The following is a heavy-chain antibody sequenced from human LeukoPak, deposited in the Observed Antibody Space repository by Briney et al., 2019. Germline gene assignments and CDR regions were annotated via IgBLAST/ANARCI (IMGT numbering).Heavy chain of an antibody. V-gene: IGHV4-39*01. J-gene: IGHJ5*02. Sequence: PSQTLSLTCTVSGGSISSSSYYWGWIREPPGKGLEWIGSIYYSGSTYYNPSLKSPVTISVDTSKNQCSLKLSSVTAADTAVYYCARQGDIAAAGPPPWGQGTLVTVSS. CDR3: ARQGDIAAAGPPP. CDR1: GGSISSSSYY. D-gene: IGHD6-13*01. CDR2: IYYSGST.